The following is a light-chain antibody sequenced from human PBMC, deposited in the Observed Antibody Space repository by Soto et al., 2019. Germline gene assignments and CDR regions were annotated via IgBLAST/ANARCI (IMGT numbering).Light chain of an antibody. CDR2: DNN. V-gene: IGLV1-51*01. CDR3: GTWDSSLSGAV. J-gene: IGLJ7*01. Sequence: QSVLTQPPSVSAAPGQKVTISCSGSSSNIGNNYVSWYQQLPGTAPKLLIYDNNKRPSGIPDRFSGSKSGTSATLGITGLPTGDEADYYCGTWDSSLSGAVFGGGTQLTVL. CDR1: SSNIGNNY.